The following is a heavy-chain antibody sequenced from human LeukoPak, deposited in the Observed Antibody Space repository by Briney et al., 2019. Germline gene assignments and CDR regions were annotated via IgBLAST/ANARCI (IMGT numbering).Heavy chain of an antibody. D-gene: IGHD6-13*01. CDR1: GFTFSSYG. CDR3: AKDRAAAQYYFDY. V-gene: IGHV3-33*06. Sequence: SGGSLRLSCAASGFTFSSYGMHWVRQAPAKGLEGLVVIWYDGSNKYYADSVKGRFTISSDNSKNTLYLQMNSLRAEDTAVYYCAKDRAAAQYYFDYWGQGTLVTVSS. CDR2: IWYDGSNK. J-gene: IGHJ4*02.